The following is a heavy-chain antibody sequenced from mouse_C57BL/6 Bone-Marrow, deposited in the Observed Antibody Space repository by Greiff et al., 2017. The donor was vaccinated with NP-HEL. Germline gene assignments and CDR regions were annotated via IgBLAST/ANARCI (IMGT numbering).Heavy chain of an antibody. Sequence: VQLQQSGPELVKPGASVKISCKASGYTFSTSWMNWMKQRPGKGLEWIGRLYPGDGYTHYSGNFEGKASLTADKSSNSDYMPLSSLTSEDSAVYFWARGESWGAFFDYWGQGTTLTVSS. CDR2: LYPGDGYT. V-gene: IGHV1-82*01. CDR1: GYTFSTSW. CDR3: ARGESWGAFFDY. J-gene: IGHJ2*01.